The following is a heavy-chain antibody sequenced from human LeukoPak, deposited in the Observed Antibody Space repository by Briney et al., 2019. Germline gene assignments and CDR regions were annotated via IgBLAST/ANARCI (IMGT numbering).Heavy chain of an antibody. J-gene: IGHJ4*02. V-gene: IGHV1-69*13. D-gene: IGHD3-22*01. CDR1: GGTFSSYA. Sequence: ASVKVSCKASGGTFSSYAISWVRQAPGQGLEWMGGIIPIFGTANYAQKFQGRVTITADESTSTAYMELSSLRSEDTAVYYCAREDYYDSGSNDYWGQGTLVTVSS. CDR3: AREDYYDSGSNDY. CDR2: IIPIFGTA.